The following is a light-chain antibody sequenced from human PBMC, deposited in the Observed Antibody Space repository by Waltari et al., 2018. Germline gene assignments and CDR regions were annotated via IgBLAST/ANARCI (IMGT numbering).Light chain of an antibody. CDR1: QSVSNSNY. V-gene: IGKV3-20*01. Sequence: IVLTQSPGTLSLSPGERATLSCRTSQSVSNSNYLAWYQQKPGQAPRLLIYGETNTATGVPGRFTASGSGTDFTLTISRLEPEDLAIYYCQQYGASPNIAFGQGTRLEIK. CDR2: GET. J-gene: IGKJ5*01. CDR3: QQYGASPNIA.